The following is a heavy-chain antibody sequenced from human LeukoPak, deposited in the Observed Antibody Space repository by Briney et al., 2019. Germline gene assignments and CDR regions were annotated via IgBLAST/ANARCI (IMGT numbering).Heavy chain of an antibody. CDR2: SSPTGDIT. J-gene: IGHJ4*02. CDR3: ARVPDFIARPCDS. Sequence: SETLSLTCAVYGGSFSGNYLTLIRQTPGRGLEWIGESSPTGDITGYNPSLKGRATISVDSSKNQFSLKLTSVTAADTGVYYCARVPDFIARPCDSWGPGTLVTVSS. V-gene: IGHV4-34*01. CDR1: GGSFSGNY. D-gene: IGHD2-21*01.